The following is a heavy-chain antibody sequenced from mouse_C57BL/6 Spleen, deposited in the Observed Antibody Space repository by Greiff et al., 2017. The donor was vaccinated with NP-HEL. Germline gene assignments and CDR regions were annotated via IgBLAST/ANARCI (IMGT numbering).Heavy chain of an antibody. V-gene: IGHV2-2*01. D-gene: IGHD2-12*01. CDR2: IWSGGST. CDR3: ARKNSHYAMDY. CDR1: GFSLTSYG. Sequence: QVQLQQSGPGLVQPSQSLSITCTVSGFSLTSYGVHWVRQSPGKGLEWLGVIWSGGSTDYNAAFISRLSISKDNSKSQVFFKMNSLQADDTAIYYCARKNSHYAMDYWGQGTSVTVSS. J-gene: IGHJ4*01.